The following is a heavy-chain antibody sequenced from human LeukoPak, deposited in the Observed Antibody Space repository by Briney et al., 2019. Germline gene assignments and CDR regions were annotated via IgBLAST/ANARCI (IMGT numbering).Heavy chain of an antibody. CDR3: ARSGDSGYEGEFSHFDY. V-gene: IGHV5-51*01. Sequence: GESLKISCKGSGYSFTSYWIGWVRQMPGKGLEWMGIIYPGDSDTRYSPSFQGQVTISADKSISTAYLQWSSLKASDTAMYYCARSGDSGYEGEFSHFDYWGQGTLVTVSS. J-gene: IGHJ4*02. CDR2: IYPGDSDT. CDR1: GYSFTSYW. D-gene: IGHD5-12*01.